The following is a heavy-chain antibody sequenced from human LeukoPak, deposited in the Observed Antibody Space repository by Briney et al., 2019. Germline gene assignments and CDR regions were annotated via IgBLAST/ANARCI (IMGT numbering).Heavy chain of an antibody. CDR3: ARRGAGDSSGYYLDY. J-gene: IGHJ4*02. CDR1: GYTFTSYA. D-gene: IGHD3-22*01. CDR2: INAGNGNT. V-gene: IGHV1-3*01. Sequence: ASVKVSCKASGYTFTSYAMHWVRQAPGQRLEWMGWINAGNGNTKYSQKFQGRVTITRDTSASTAYMELSSLRSEDTAVYYCARRGAGDSSGYYLDYWGQGTLVTVSS.